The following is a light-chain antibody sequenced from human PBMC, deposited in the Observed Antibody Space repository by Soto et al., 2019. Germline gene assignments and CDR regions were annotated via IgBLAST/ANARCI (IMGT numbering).Light chain of an antibody. V-gene: IGKV1-5*03. CDR2: KAS. CDR1: QNINNW. Sequence: DTQMTQSPSTLSASVGDRVTITCRASQNINNWLAWYQQKPGKAPKLLIYKASNLESGVPSRFSGSASGTEFTLTISSLQPDDLATYYCQQYNGYSGTFGQGTKLEIK. J-gene: IGKJ2*02. CDR3: QQYNGYSGT.